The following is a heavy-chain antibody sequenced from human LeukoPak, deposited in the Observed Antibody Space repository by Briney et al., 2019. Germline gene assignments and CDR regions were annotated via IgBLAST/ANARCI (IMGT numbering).Heavy chain of an antibody. Sequence: SQTLSLTCTVSGGSISSGDYYWSWIRQPPGKGLEWIGFIYYSGSTYSDPSLKSRVTISLDTSKNQFSLKLGSVTAADTAVYYCARDMAQIARFDYWGQGTPVTVSS. CDR3: ARDMAQIARFDY. J-gene: IGHJ4*02. D-gene: IGHD5-24*01. CDR2: IYYSGST. V-gene: IGHV4-30-4*08. CDR1: GGSISSGDYY.